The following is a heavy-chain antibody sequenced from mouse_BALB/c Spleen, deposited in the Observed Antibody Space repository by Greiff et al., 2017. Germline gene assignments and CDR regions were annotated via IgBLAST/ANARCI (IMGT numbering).Heavy chain of an antibody. CDR2: ISDGGSYT. D-gene: IGHD2-14*01. V-gene: IGHV5-4*02. CDR3: ARGGYDGYYFDY. Sequence: EVKLMESGGGLVKPGGSLKLSCAASGFTFSDYYMYWVRQTPEKRLEWVATISDGGSYTYYPDSVKGRFTISRDTAKNNLYLKISSLTSEDTAMYCCARGGYDGYYFDYWGQGTTLTVSA. J-gene: IGHJ2*01. CDR1: GFTFSDYY.